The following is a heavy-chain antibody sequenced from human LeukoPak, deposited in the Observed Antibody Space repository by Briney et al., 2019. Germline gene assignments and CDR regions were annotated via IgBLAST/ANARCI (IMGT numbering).Heavy chain of an antibody. CDR1: GYSFTSYW. CDR2: IYPGDSDT. J-gene: IGHJ4*02. D-gene: IGHD4-17*01. V-gene: IGHV5-51*01. CDR3: ARQGRPDYGDYGNFDS. Sequence: PGGSLKISGKGSGYSFTSYWIGWVRKLPGKGLEWMGIIYPGDSDTRYSPSFQGQVTIAADKSISTAYLQWSSLKASDTAMYYCARQGRPDYGDYGNFDSWGQGTLVTVSS.